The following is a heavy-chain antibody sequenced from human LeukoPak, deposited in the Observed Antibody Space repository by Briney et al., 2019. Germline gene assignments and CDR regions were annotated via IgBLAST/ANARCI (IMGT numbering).Heavy chain of an antibody. Sequence: ASVKVSCKASGYTFTSYYMHWVRQAPGQGLEWMGIINPSGGSTSYAQKFQGRVTMTRDTSTSTVYMELSSLRSEDTAVYYCARDGYTPKTGSDYYFDYWAREPWSPSPQ. V-gene: IGHV1-46*01. CDR1: GYTFTSYY. D-gene: IGHD5-24*01. J-gene: IGHJ4*02. CDR3: ARDGYTPKTGSDYYFDY. CDR2: INPSGGST.